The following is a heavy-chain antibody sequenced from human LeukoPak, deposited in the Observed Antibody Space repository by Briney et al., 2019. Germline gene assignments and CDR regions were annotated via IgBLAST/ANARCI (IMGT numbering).Heavy chain of an antibody. CDR3: AKDGLSYDGSTHVYYFQF. CDR1: GFTFRMYA. Sequence: GSLRLSCKASGFTFRMYAISWVRQAPGKGLESVASIIYDGRHTYYAASVKGRFTISRDNSQNTLYLQMNSLRAEDTALYYCAKDGLSYDGSTHVYYFQFLGQGTLVTVSS. J-gene: IGHJ4*02. CDR2: IIYDGRHT. D-gene: IGHD3-22*01. V-gene: IGHV3-23*01.